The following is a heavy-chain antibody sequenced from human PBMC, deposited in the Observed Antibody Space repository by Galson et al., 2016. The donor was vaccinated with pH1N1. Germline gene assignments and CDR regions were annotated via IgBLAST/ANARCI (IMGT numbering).Heavy chain of an antibody. J-gene: IGHJ4*02. CDR1: GYTFTREY. V-gene: IGHV1-46*01. CDR3: IRDLGRLRDY. CDR2: IDSSNGGT. Sequence: SVKVSCKASGYTFTREYIHWVRQAPGQGLEWMGVIDSSNGGTTYSQNFQGLVTMTRDTSTNTVYMELSGLKSEDTAVYFCIRDLGRLRDYWGQGTLVTVSS. D-gene: IGHD7-27*01.